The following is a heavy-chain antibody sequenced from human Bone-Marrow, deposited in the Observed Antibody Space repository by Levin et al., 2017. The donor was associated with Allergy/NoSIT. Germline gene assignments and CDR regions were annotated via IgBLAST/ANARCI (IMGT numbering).Heavy chain of an antibody. Sequence: SCAASGFTFSNYPMHWVRQAPGKGLEWVAIISYERTNEYYAYAASVKGRFTISRDNSKNTLYLQMNSLRAEDTAVYYCARDRSYNDAFDIWGQGTMVTVSS. V-gene: IGHV3-30-3*01. J-gene: IGHJ3*02. CDR1: GFTFSNYP. D-gene: IGHD5-24*01. CDR3: ARDRSYNDAFDI. CDR2: ISYERTNE.